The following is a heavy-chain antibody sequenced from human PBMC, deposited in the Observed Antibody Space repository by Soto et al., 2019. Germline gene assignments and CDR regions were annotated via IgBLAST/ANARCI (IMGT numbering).Heavy chain of an antibody. V-gene: IGHV1-18*01. CDR3: ARDAPPPELRFLEWHNYDYNGMDV. Sequence: QVQVVQSGDEVKETGASVRVSCKTSGYSFTAYGISWVRQAPGQGLEWMGWISCYNGKTKYAQKVQGRVTMTTDTSTSTAYMEVRSLRSYDTAIYYCARDAPPPELRFLEWHNYDYNGMDVWVQGTTVTVSS. J-gene: IGHJ6*02. CDR1: GYSFTAYG. CDR2: ISCYNGKT. D-gene: IGHD3-3*01.